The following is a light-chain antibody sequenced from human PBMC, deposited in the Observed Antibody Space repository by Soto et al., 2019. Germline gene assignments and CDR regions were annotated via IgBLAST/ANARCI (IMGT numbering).Light chain of an antibody. J-gene: IGKJ2*01. CDR2: LGS. CDR3: MQALQTPYT. V-gene: IGKV2-28*01. Sequence: DIVMTQSPLSLPVTPGEPASISCRSSQILLHSNGYNYLDWYLQKPGQSPQLLSDLGSNRASGVPDRFSGSGSGTDFTLKISRVEAADVGVYYCMQALQTPYTFGQGTKLEIK. CDR1: QILLHSNGYNY.